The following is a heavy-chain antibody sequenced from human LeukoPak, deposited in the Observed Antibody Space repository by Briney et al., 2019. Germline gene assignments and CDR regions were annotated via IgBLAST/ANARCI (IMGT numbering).Heavy chain of an antibody. D-gene: IGHD3-22*01. CDR2: ISGSGSST. Sequence: GGSLRLSCAASGFTFSSYDMSWVRQAPGKGLEWVSAISGSGSSTYYADSVKGRFTISRDNSKNTLYLQMNSLRAEDTAVYYCAKRHSSGYYFLDYWGQGTLVTVSS. V-gene: IGHV3-23*01. CDR1: GFTFSSYD. CDR3: AKRHSSGYYFLDY. J-gene: IGHJ4*02.